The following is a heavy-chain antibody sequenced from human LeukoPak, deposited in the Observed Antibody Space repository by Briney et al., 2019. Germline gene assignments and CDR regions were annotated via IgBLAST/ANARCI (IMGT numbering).Heavy chain of an antibody. V-gene: IGHV3-7*05. CDR1: GFAFSSYW. D-gene: IGHD3-10*01. CDR3: TRDSQGSGVYSVDY. Sequence: GGSLRLSCAASGFAFSSYWMSWVRQAPGKGLEWVANMKYDGSKIYYVDSVKGRFTISRDNAKNSLFLQMNSLRAEDTAVYWCTRDSQGSGVYSVDYWGQGALVTVSS. CDR2: MKYDGSKI. J-gene: IGHJ4*02.